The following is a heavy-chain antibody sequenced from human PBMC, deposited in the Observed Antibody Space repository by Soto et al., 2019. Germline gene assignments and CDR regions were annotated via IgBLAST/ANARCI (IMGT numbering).Heavy chain of an antibody. D-gene: IGHD3-22*01. CDR2: IKQDGSEK. CDR1: GFTLNSYW. Sequence: GGSLRLSCAASGFTLNSYWMSWVRQAPGKGLEWVANIKQDGSEKYYVDSVKGRFTISRDNAKNSLYLQMNSLRAEDTAVYYCARSESSGYYGPNFQHWGQGTLVTVSS. V-gene: IGHV3-7*01. CDR3: ARSESSGYYGPNFQH. J-gene: IGHJ1*01.